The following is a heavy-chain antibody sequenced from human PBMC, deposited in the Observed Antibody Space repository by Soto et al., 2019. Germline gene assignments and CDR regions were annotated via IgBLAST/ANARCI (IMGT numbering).Heavy chain of an antibody. CDR3: VRDHNQYGSGMRAGWFDP. CDR2: TNHSGSA. V-gene: IGHV4-30-2*01. D-gene: IGHD3-10*01. Sequence: QLQLLESGSGLVKPSQTLSLTCTVSGGSISSGGYSWGWIRRPPGRGLEWIGYTNHSGSASYNPSLNSRVSISVDRSKNQFSLNLTSVTSADTAVYYCVRDHNQYGSGMRAGWFDPWGQGTLVTVSS. J-gene: IGHJ5*02. CDR1: GGSISSGGYS.